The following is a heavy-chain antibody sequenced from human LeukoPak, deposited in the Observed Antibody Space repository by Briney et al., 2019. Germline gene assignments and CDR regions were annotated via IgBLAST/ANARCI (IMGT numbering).Heavy chain of an antibody. Sequence: MSSQTLSLTCTVSGGSISSGDYYWSWIRQPPGKGLEWIGYIHYSGSTYYNPSLKSRVTISVDRSKNQFSLKLSSVTAADTAVYYCARGLGNNWFDPWGQGTLVTVSS. CDR1: GGSISSGDYY. CDR3: ARGLGNNWFDP. CDR2: IHYSGST. D-gene: IGHD1-26*01. J-gene: IGHJ5*02. V-gene: IGHV4-30-4*01.